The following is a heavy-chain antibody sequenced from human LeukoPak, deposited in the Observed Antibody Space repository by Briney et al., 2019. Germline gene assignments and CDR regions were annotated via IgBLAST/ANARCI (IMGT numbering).Heavy chain of an antibody. V-gene: IGHV4-59*01. CDR1: GGSISNYY. J-gene: IGHJ3*02. D-gene: IGHD1-26*01. Sequence: SETLSLTCTVSGGSISNYYWSWIRQPPGKGLEWIGDIYYSGSTNYIPSLKSRVTISVDTSKNQFSLKLSSVTAADTAVYYCAREKRVGASTVRAFDIWGQGTMVTVSS. CDR2: IYYSGST. CDR3: AREKRVGASTVRAFDI.